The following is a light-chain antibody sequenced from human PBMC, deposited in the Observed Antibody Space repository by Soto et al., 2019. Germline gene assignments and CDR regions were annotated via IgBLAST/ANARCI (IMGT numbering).Light chain of an antibody. CDR2: EVS. Sequence: QSALTQPASVSGSPGQSITISCTGTSSDVGGYNYVSWYQQHPGKAPKLLIYEVSNRPSGVSNRFSGSKSGNTASLTISGLQAGDEADYYCGTWDSSLRAGVFGGGTKVTVL. CDR1: SSDVGGYNY. J-gene: IGLJ2*01. V-gene: IGLV2-14*01. CDR3: GTWDSSLRAGV.